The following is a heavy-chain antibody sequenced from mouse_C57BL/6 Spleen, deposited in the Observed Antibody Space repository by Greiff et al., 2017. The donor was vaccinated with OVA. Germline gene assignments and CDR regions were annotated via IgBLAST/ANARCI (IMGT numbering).Heavy chain of an antibody. CDR3: ARDRAYYGSDY. Sequence: ESGPGLVKPSQSLSLTCSVTGYSITSGYYWNWIRQFPGNKLEWMGYISYDGSNNYNPSLKNRISITRDTSKNQFFLKLNSVTTEDTATYYCARDRAYYGSDYWGQGTTLTVSS. CDR1: GYSITSGYY. J-gene: IGHJ2*01. V-gene: IGHV3-6*01. CDR2: ISYDGSN. D-gene: IGHD1-2*01.